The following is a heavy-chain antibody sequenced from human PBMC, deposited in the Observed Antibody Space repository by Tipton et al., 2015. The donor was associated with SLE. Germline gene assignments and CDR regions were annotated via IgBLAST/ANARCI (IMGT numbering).Heavy chain of an antibody. Sequence: TLSLTCTVSGGSVSSGSYYWAWIRQPPGKGPEWIGTIYYSGSTYYYPSLQSRVTISTDTSKNQFSLRLSSVTAADTAVYYCASGNNWNGPGEFDSWGRGTQVSVSS. CDR1: GGSVSSGSYY. D-gene: IGHD1-20*01. CDR3: ASGNNWNGPGEFDS. CDR2: IYYSGST. J-gene: IGHJ4*02. V-gene: IGHV4-39*07.